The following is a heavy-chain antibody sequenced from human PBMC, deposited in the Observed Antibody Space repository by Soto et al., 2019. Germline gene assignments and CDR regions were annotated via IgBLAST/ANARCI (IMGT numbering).Heavy chain of an antibody. V-gene: IGHV4-31*03. CDR1: GGSISSGGYY. CDR2: IYYSGST. Sequence: QVQLQESGPGLVKPSQTLSLTCTVSGGSISSGGYYWSWIRQHPGKGLEWIGYIYYSGSTYYNPSLKIRVTISVDTSKNQFSLKLRSVTAADTAVYYCARGDTMVRGVAEFDYWGQGTLVNVSS. D-gene: IGHD3-10*01. J-gene: IGHJ4*02. CDR3: ARGDTMVRGVAEFDY.